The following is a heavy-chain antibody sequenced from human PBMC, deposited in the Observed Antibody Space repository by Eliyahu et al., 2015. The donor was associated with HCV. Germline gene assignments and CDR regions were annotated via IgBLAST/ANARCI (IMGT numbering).Heavy chain of an antibody. Sequence: QVQLQESGPGLVKPSETLSLTCTVSGVSINSYFWSWIRQPPGKGLEYIGYIYHTGGTYYNPPLKSRVTMSIDTSNQFSLKVTSVTAADTAVYYCASARDRTLDYWGQGILVTVSS. J-gene: IGHJ4*02. CDR1: GVSINSYF. CDR3: ASARDRTLDY. CDR2: IYHTGGT. V-gene: IGHV4-59*01. D-gene: IGHD1-14*01.